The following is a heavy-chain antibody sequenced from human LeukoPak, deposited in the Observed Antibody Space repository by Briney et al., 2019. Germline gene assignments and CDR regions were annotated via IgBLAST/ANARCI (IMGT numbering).Heavy chain of an antibody. J-gene: IGHJ4*02. Sequence: GGPLRLSFASSGVTFRTYAMHWVRQAPGKGLEWVAVIQFDESNDYSANSVKGRFHIFRDTSKKILFLQMNSLRAEDTAVYYCARGTNFYGSGNFDYWGQGTLVSVFS. V-gene: IGHV3-30*04. CDR1: GVTFRTYA. CDR2: IQFDESND. D-gene: IGHD3-10*01. CDR3: ARGTNFYGSGNFDY.